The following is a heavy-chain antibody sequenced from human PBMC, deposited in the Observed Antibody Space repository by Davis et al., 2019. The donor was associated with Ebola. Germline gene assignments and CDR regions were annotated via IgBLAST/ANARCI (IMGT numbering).Heavy chain of an antibody. D-gene: IGHD3-22*01. V-gene: IGHV3-53*01. CDR1: GFTVSSNY. CDR2: IYSGGST. Sequence: GGSLRLSCAASGFTVSSNYMSWVRQAPGKGLEWVSVIYSGGSTYYADSVKGRFTISRDNSKNTLYLQMNSLRAEDTAVYYCARATKGYYYDSSGYYYVPWYFDPWGRGTLVTVSS. J-gene: IGHJ2*01. CDR3: ARATKGYYYDSSGYYYVPWYFDP.